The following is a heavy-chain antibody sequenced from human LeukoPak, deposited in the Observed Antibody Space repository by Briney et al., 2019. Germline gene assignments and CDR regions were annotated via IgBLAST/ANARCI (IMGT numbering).Heavy chain of an antibody. V-gene: IGHV3-21*06. CDR1: GFTFSSYA. Sequence: GGSLRLSCAASGFTFSSYAMNWVRQAPGKGLEWVSYISESTSHIYYADSVKGRFTISRDNAKNSLYLQMNSLRAEDTAIYYCARDRAVKARIGGMDVWGQGTTVIVSS. J-gene: IGHJ6*02. CDR3: ARDRAVKARIGGMDV. D-gene: IGHD5-12*01. CDR2: ISESTSHI.